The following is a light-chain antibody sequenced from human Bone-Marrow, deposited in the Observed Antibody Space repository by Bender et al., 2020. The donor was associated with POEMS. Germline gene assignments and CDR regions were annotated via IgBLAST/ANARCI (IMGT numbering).Light chain of an antibody. Sequence: QSVLTQPPTASGTPGQSVTISCSGSGSNIGANYVFWYRHLPGMAPKLLISKNNRRPSGVPDRFSGSKSGTSASLAISGLRSEDEGDYYCSGWDDNLRAPVFGGGTKLTVV. V-gene: IGLV1-47*01. CDR1: GSNIGANY. J-gene: IGLJ2*01. CDR3: SGWDDNLRAPV. CDR2: KNN.